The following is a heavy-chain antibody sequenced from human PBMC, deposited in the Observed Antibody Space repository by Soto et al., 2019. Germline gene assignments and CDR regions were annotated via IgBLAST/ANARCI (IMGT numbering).Heavy chain of an antibody. Sequence: PSQTLSLTCTVSGGSISSYYWSWIRQPPGKGLEWIGYIYYSGSTNYNPSLKSRVTISVDTSKNQFSLKLSSVTAADTAVYYCARLYGLDAFDIGVQGTMVTFS. CDR3: ARLYGLDAFDI. D-gene: IGHD4-17*01. CDR2: IYYSGST. V-gene: IGHV4-59*01. CDR1: GGSISSYY. J-gene: IGHJ3*02.